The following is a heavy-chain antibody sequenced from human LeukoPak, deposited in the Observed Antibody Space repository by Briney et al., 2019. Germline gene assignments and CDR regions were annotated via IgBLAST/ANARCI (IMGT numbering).Heavy chain of an antibody. J-gene: IGHJ5*02. CDR1: GFTFSSYA. CDR2: ISGSGGST. D-gene: IGHD3-9*01. CDR3: AKDGAHYDILTGYSDWFDP. V-gene: IGHV3-23*01. Sequence: LSGGSLRLSCAASGFTFSSYAMSWVRQAPGKGLEWVSAISGSGGSTYYADSVKGRCTISRDNSKNTLYLQMNSLRAGDTAVYYCAKDGAHYDILTGYSDWFDPWGQGTLVTVSS.